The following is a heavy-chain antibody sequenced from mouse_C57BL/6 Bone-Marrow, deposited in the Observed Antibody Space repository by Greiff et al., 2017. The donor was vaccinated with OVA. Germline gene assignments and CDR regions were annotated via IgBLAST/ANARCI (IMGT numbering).Heavy chain of an antibody. Sequence: VQLQQSGPELVKPGASVKIPCKASGYTFTDYNMDWVKQSHGKSLEWIGDINPNNGGTIYNQKFKGKATLTVDKSSSTAYMELRSLTSEDTAVYYCARSGDYYGSTSYYFDYWGQGTTLTVSS. CDR3: ARSGDYYGSTSYYFDY. V-gene: IGHV1-18*01. CDR2: INPNNGGT. CDR1: GYTFTDYN. D-gene: IGHD1-1*01. J-gene: IGHJ2*01.